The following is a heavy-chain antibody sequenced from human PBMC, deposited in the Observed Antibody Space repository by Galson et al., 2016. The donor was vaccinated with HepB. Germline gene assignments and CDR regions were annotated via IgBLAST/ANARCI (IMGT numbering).Heavy chain of an antibody. CDR1: GFSFSSSG. J-gene: IGHJ4*02. D-gene: IGHD3-16*01. Sequence: SLRLSCAASGFSFSSSGMSWVRQTPGRGLEWLSVITGRGDTTHYADSVRGRFTISRDNSKNTLYLYMNSLRGGDTAVYYCGKHGGFDYWGQGALVTVSS. CDR3: GKHGGFDY. CDR2: ITGRGDTT. V-gene: IGHV3-23*01.